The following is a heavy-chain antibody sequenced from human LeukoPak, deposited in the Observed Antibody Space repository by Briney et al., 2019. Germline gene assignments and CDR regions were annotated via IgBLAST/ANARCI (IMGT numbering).Heavy chain of an antibody. CDR1: GYTFTGYY. J-gene: IGHJ3*02. Sequence: ASVKVSCKASGYTFTGYYMHWVRQAPGQGLEWMGWINPNSGGTNYAQKFQGRVTMTRDTSISTAYMELSRLRSDDTAVYYCAARGSTSSVPDAFDIWGQGTMVTVPS. D-gene: IGHD2-2*01. CDR2: INPNSGGT. CDR3: AARGSTSSVPDAFDI. V-gene: IGHV1-2*02.